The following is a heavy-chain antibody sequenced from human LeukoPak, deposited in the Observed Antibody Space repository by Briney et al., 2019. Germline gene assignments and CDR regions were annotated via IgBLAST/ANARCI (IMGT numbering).Heavy chain of an antibody. CDR2: INPSGGST. CDR1: GYTFTSYY. D-gene: IGHD1-1*01. J-gene: IGHJ5*02. V-gene: IGHV1-46*01. CDR3: ARDWNGGNGIGGSNWFDP. Sequence: ASVKVSYKASGYTFTSYYMHWVRQAPGQWLEWMGIINPSGGSTSYAQKFQGRVTMTRDTSTSTVYMELSSLRSEDTAVYYCARDWNGGNGIGGSNWFDPWGQGTLVTVSS.